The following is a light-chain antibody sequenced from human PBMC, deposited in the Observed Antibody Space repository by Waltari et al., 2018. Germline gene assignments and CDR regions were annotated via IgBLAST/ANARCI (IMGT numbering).Light chain of an antibody. Sequence: QSLLTQPPSVSGAPGQRVTISCTGSTSNIGAGYDVHWYQQLPGAAPKLLIYTNTNRPSGVPYRFSASKSDTSASLAITGLQAEDEAEYYCHSYDFSLRGSVFGGGTKLTVL. V-gene: IGLV1-40*01. CDR2: TNT. CDR3: HSYDFSLRGSV. J-gene: IGLJ3*02. CDR1: TSNIGAGYD.